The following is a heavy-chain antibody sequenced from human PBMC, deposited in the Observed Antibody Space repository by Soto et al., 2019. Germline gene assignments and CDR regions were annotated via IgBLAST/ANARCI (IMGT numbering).Heavy chain of an antibody. CDR2: ISSSSSYI. CDR3: ARVGIITMVRGEIDY. V-gene: IGHV3-21*01. CDR1: GFTFSSYS. J-gene: IGHJ4*02. D-gene: IGHD3-10*01. Sequence: SLRLSCAASGFTFSSYSMNWVRQAPGKGLEWVSSISSSSSYIYYADSVKGRFTISRDNAKNSLYLQMNSLRAEDTAVYYCARVGIITMVRGEIDYWGQGTLVTVSS.